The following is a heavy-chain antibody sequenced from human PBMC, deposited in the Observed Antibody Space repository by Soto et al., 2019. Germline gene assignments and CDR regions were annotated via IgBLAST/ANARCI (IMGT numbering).Heavy chain of an antibody. Sequence: ASVNVSCKAYGYTFIDFDINWVRQAAGQGLEWMGWMNPNTGNTAYAQKFQGRLTLTRDTSISAAYMDLSSLTSEDTAVYYCARGFSSYFEFWAKETLVTGSS. D-gene: IGHD6-13*01. CDR3: ARGFSSYFEF. V-gene: IGHV1-8*01. CDR2: MNPNTGNT. J-gene: IGHJ4*02. CDR1: GYTFIDFD.